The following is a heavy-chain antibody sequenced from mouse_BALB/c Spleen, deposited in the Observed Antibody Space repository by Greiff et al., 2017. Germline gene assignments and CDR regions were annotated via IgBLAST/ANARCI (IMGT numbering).Heavy chain of an antibody. CDR2: IWSGGST. Sequence: QVQLQQSGPGLVQPSQSLSITCTVSGFSLTSYGVHWVRQSPGKGLEWLGVIWSGGSTDYNAAFISRLSISKDNSKSQVFFKMNSLQANDTAIYYCARNYGYDDWFAYWGQGSLVTVSA. D-gene: IGHD2-2*01. J-gene: IGHJ3*01. V-gene: IGHV2-2*02. CDR3: ARNYGYDDWFAY. CDR1: GFSLTSYG.